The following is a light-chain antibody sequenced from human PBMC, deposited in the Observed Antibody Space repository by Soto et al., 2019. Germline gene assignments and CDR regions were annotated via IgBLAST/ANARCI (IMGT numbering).Light chain of an antibody. CDR2: GAS. V-gene: IGKV3-20*01. CDR1: QRVSSSS. Sequence: EIVLTQSPGTLSLSPGERATLSCRASQRVSSSSLAWYQQKRGQAPRLLIYGASSRATGIPDRFSGGGSGTDFTLTISRLEPEDYCQVSGRSALYTFGQGTRLEIK. CDR3: RSALYT. J-gene: IGKJ2*01.